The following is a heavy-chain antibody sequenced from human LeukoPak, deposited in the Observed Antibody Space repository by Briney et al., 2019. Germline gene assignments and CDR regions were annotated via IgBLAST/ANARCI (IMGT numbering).Heavy chain of an antibody. CDR3: ARAVLEGDAFDI. J-gene: IGHJ3*02. Sequence: GGSLRLSCAASGFNTFTSYWMHWVRQAPGKGLVWVARVNGDGSSTSYAESVKGRFTISRDNAKKTLYLQMNSLRAEDTAVYYCARAVLEGDAFDIWGQGTMVTVSS. CDR2: VNGDGSST. CDR1: GFNTFTSYW. V-gene: IGHV3-74*01.